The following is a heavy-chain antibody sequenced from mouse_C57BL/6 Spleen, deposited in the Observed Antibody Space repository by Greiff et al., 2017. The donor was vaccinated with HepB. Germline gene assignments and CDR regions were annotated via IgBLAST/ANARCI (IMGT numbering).Heavy chain of an antibody. CDR2: FDPSDSYT. D-gene: IGHD2-5*01. CDR1: GYTFTSYW. J-gene: IGHJ3*01. CDR3: ARPGSNPFAY. Sequence: QVQLKQPGAELVMPGASVKLSCKASGYTFTSYWMHWVKQRPGQGLEWIGEFDPSDSYTNYNQKFKGKSTLTVDKSSSTAYMQLSSLTSEDSAVYYCARPGSNPFAYWGQGTLVTVSA. V-gene: IGHV1-69*01.